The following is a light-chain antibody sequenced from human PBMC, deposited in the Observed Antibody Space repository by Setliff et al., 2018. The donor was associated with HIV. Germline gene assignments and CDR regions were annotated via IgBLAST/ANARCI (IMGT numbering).Light chain of an antibody. CDR1: NIGSKS. CDR2: DDS. J-gene: IGLJ1*01. Sequence: SFELTQPPSVSVAPGKTARITCGGTNIGSKSVHWYQQKPGQAPVLVVYDDSDRPSGIPERFSGSNSGNTATATLTISRVEVGDEADYYCQVWDSSSDPYVFGTGTK. V-gene: IGLV3-21*03. CDR3: QVWDSSSDPYV.